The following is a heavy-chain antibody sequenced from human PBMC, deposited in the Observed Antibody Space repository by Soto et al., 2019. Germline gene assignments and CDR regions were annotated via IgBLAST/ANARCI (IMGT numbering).Heavy chain of an antibody. D-gene: IGHD6-13*01. V-gene: IGHV4-39*07. CDR2: IYYSGST. CDR3: ARYRREAVAGYTLDN. J-gene: IGHJ4*02. CDR1: GGSISSSSYY. Sequence: SETLSLTCTVSGGSISSSSYYWGWIRQPPGKGLEWIGSIYYSGSTNYNPSLKSRVTISEDTSKSQFSLKVNSMTAADTAVYYCARYRREAVAGYTLDNWGQGILVTVSS.